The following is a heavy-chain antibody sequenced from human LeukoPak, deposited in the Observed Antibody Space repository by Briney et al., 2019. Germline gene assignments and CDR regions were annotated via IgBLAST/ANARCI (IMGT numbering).Heavy chain of an antibody. Sequence: SETLSLTCTVSGGSISSYYWSWIRQPPGKGLEWIGYIYNSGSTNYNPSLKSRVTISVDTSKKHFSPRLSSVIAADTAVYYCAREHYYYGLDVWGQGTTVTVSS. CDR3: AREHYYYGLDV. CDR1: GGSISSYY. J-gene: IGHJ6*02. CDR2: IYNSGST. V-gene: IGHV4-59*01.